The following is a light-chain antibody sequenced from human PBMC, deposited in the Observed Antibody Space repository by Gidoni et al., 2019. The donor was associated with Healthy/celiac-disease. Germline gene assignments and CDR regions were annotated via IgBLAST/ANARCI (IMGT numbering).Light chain of an antibody. Sequence: SYELTQPPSVAVSPGQTARINCSGDALPKQYAYWYQQKPGQAPVLVIYKDSERPAGIPERFSGSSSGTTVTLTISGVQAEDDADYYCQSADSSGTYVVFGGGTKLTVL. J-gene: IGLJ2*01. CDR3: QSADSSGTYVV. CDR2: KDS. CDR1: ALPKQY. V-gene: IGLV3-25*03.